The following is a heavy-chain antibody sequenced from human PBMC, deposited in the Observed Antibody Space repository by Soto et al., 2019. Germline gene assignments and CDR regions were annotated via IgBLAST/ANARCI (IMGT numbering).Heavy chain of an antibody. CDR3: ARSPYDILTGAYPYYYYGMDV. Sequence: QVQLQESGPGLVKPSETLSLTCTVCGGSISSYYWSWIRQPPGKGLEWIGYIYYSGSTNYNPSLKRRVTISVDTSKNQFSLKLSSVTAADTAVYYCARSPYDILTGAYPYYYYGMDVWGQGTTVTVSS. CDR1: GGSISSYY. D-gene: IGHD3-9*01. V-gene: IGHV4-59*01. J-gene: IGHJ6*02. CDR2: IYYSGST.